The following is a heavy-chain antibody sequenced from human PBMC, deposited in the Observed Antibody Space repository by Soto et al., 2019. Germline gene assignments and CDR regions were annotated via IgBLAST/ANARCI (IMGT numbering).Heavy chain of an antibody. Sequence: PSETLSLTCTVSGGSIGSGDYYWSWIRQPPGKGLEWIGYIYYSGSTYYNPSLKSRVTISVDTSKNQFSLKLSSVTAADTAVYSRARCSSGWLLASDIWGQGTMVTVSS. CDR3: ARCSSGWLLASDI. CDR2: IYYSGST. J-gene: IGHJ3*02. D-gene: IGHD6-19*01. CDR1: GGSIGSGDYY. V-gene: IGHV4-30-4*01.